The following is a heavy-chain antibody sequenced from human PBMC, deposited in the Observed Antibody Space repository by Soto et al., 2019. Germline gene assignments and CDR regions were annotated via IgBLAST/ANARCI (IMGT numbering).Heavy chain of an antibody. Sequence: LRLSCAASGFTFSSYAMSWVRQAPGKGLEWVSAISGSGGSTYYADSVKGRFTISRDNSKNTLYLQMNSLRAEDTAVYYCAKTGYSYGFYYGMDVWGQGTTVTVSS. CDR3: AKTGYSYGFYYGMDV. CDR1: GFTFSSYA. D-gene: IGHD5-18*01. V-gene: IGHV3-23*01. CDR2: ISGSGGST. J-gene: IGHJ6*02.